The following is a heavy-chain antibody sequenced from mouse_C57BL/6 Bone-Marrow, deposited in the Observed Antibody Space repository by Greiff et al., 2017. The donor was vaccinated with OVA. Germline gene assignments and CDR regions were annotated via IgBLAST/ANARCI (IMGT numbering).Heavy chain of an antibody. D-gene: IGHD2-1*01. V-gene: IGHV1-19*01. CDR1: GYTFTDYY. CDR3: ARKLLAWFAY. J-gene: IGHJ3*01. CDR2: INPYNGGT. Sequence: EVKLVESGPVLVKPGASVKMSCKASGYTFTDYYMNWVKQSHGKSLEWIGVINPYNGGTSYNQKFKGKATLTVDKSSSTAYMELNSLTSEDSAVYYCARKLLAWFAYWGQGTLVTVSA.